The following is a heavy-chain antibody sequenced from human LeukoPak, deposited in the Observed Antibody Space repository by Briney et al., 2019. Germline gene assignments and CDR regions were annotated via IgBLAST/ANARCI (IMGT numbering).Heavy chain of an antibody. CDR3: ARDRPVVVPAAMTAFDI. D-gene: IGHD2-2*01. V-gene: IGHV4-4*07. Sequence: SETLSLTCTVSGGSISSYYWSWIRQPAGKGLEWIGRIYTSGSTNCNPSLKSRVTMSVDTSKNQFSLKLSSVTAADTAVYYCARDRPVVVPAAMTAFDIWGQGTMVTVSS. J-gene: IGHJ3*02. CDR1: GGSISSYY. CDR2: IYTSGST.